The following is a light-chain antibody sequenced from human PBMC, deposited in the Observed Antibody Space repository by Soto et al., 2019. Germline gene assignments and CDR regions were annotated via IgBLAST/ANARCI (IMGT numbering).Light chain of an antibody. CDR1: ENINKY. CDR2: AAS. CDR3: QKNETSPFT. V-gene: IGKV1-39*01. J-gene: IGKJ3*01. Sequence: DIQMTQSPSSLSASVGGRVTITCRATENINKYVSWYQHQPGKAPILLIYAASNLQCGVPSRFSGRASGTKFTLTLSSLEPEYFAVLSRQKNETSPFTFGPVTKVDIK.